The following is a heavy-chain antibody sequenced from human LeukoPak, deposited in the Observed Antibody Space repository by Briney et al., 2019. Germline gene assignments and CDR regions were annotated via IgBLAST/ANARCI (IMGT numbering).Heavy chain of an antibody. CDR3: ATVDCSGGSCYLDY. CDR1: GYTLTELS. CDR2: FDPEDGET. J-gene: IGHJ4*02. V-gene: IGHV1-24*01. D-gene: IGHD2-15*01. Sequence: ASMKVSCKVSGYTLTELSMHWVRQAPGKGLEWMGGFDPEDGETIYAQKFQGRVTMTEDTSTDTAYMELSSLRSEDTAVYYCATVDCSGGSCYLDYWGQGTLVTVSS.